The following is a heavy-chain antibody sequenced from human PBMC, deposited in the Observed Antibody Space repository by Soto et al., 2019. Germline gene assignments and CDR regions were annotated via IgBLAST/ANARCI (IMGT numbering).Heavy chain of an antibody. CDR3: ARDPNYDILTGYFGY. CDR1: GFTFSSYW. V-gene: IGHV3-7*01. CDR2: IKQDGSEK. J-gene: IGHJ4*02. D-gene: IGHD3-9*01. Sequence: GGSLRLSSASSGFTFSSYWMSWVRQAPGKGLEWVANIKQDGSEKYYVDSVKGRFTISRDNAKNSLYLQMNSLRAEDTAVYYCARDPNYDILTGYFGYWGQGTLVTVSS.